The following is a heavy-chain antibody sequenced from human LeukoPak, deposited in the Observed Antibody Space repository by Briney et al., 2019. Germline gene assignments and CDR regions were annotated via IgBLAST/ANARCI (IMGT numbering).Heavy chain of an antibody. CDR2: INPSGGST. J-gene: IGHJ4*02. V-gene: IGHV1-46*01. Sequence: GASVKVSCKASGYTFTCYYMHWVRQAPGQGLEWMGIINPSGGSTSYAQKFQGRVTMTRDTSTSTVYMELSSLRSEDTAVYYCARDGVRTGFDYWGQGTLVTVSS. D-gene: IGHD1-1*01. CDR3: ARDGVRTGFDY. CDR1: GYTFTCYY.